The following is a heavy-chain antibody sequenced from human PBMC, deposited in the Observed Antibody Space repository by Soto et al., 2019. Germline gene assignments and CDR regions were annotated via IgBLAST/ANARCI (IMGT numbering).Heavy chain of an antibody. CDR3: ARVGYHYGMDV. V-gene: IGHV3-33*01. Sequence: QVQLVESGGGVVQPGRSLRLSCAASGFTFSSYGMHWVRQAPGKGREWVAVIWYDGSNKYYADSVKGRFTISRDNSKNTLYLQMNSLRAEDTAVYYCARVGYHYGMDVWGQGTTVTVSS. CDR2: IWYDGSNK. J-gene: IGHJ6*02. CDR1: GFTFSSYG. D-gene: IGHD3-10*01.